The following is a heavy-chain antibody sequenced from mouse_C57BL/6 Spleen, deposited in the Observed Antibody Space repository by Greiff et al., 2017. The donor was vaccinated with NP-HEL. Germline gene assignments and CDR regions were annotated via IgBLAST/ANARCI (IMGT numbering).Heavy chain of an antibody. CDR2: ISSGSSTI. CDR3: ARQNYYGSGDY. Sequence: EVMLVESGGGLVKPGGSLKLSCAASGFTFSDYGMHWVRQAPEQGLEWVAYISSGSSTIYYAATVKGRFTISSDNAKNTMFLQMTSLRSEDTAMYDCARQNYYGSGDYWGQGTTLTVSS. CDR1: GFTFSDYG. D-gene: IGHD1-1*01. V-gene: IGHV5-17*01. J-gene: IGHJ2*01.